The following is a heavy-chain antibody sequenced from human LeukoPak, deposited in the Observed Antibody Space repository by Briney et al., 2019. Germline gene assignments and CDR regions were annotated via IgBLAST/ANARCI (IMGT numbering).Heavy chain of an antibody. J-gene: IGHJ5*02. CDR1: GFTVSSDY. Sequence: PGGSLRLSCAASGFTVSSDYMSWVRQAPGKGLEWFSVIYSGGSTYYADSVKGRFTISRDKSKNTVYPQMNSLRFEDTAMYYCARNWFDPWGQGTLVTVSS. V-gene: IGHV3-53*05. CDR2: IYSGGST. CDR3: ARNWFDP.